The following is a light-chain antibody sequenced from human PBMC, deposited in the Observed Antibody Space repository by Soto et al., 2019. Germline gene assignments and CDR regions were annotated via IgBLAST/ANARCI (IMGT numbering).Light chain of an antibody. CDR2: AAS. CDR1: QSVDSKY. J-gene: IGKJ1*01. Sequence: EIVLTQSPGTLSLSPGERATLSCRASQSVDSKYLAWYQQKPGQAPRILIFAASSRATGIPDRFSGSGSGTDFTLTISRLEPGDFAVYYCQQYGYSSWTLGQRTKVEIK. CDR3: QQYGYSSWT. V-gene: IGKV3-20*01.